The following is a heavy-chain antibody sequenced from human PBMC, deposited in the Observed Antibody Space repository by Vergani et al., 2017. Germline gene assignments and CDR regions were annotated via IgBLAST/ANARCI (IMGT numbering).Heavy chain of an antibody. CDR1: GYPFTSYY. J-gene: IGHJ5*02. CDR3: ARGYNWNYGWFDP. Sequence: QVQLVQSGAEVKKPGASVKVSCKASGYPFTSYYMHWVRQAPGQGLEWMGIINPSGGSTSYAQKFQGRVTMTRETSTSTVYMELSSLRSEDTAVYYCARGYNWNYGWFDPWGQGTLVTVSS. D-gene: IGHD1-7*01. CDR2: INPSGGST. V-gene: IGHV1-46*01.